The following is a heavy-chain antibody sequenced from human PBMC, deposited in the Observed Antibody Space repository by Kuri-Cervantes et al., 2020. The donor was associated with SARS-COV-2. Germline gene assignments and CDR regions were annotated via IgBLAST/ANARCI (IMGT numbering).Heavy chain of an antibody. Sequence: SETLTLTCAVYGGSFSGYYWSWSRKPPGKGLEWIGEINNSGSTNYNPSLKSRVTISVDTSKNQFSLKLSSVTAEDTAVYYCARLHRSSTLESSPDYWGQGTLVTVSS. V-gene: IGHV4-34*01. CDR1: GGSFSGYY. D-gene: IGHD5/OR15-5a*01. CDR2: INNSGST. CDR3: ARLHRSSTLESSPDY. J-gene: IGHJ4*02.